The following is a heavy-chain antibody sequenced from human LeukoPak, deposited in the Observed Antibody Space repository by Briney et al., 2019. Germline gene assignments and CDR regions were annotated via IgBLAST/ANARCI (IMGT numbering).Heavy chain of an antibody. D-gene: IGHD3-22*01. CDR3: ARPYYYDSRIDP. CDR2: MYYSGST. CDR1: GGSISSGDYY. J-gene: IGHJ5*02. V-gene: IGHV4-30-4*01. Sequence: SSETLSLTCTVSGGSISSGDYYRSWIRQPPGKGLEWVGYMYYSGSTYYNPSLKSRVTISVDTSKNQFSLQLSSVTAADTAVYYCARPYYYDSRIDPWGQGTLVTVSS.